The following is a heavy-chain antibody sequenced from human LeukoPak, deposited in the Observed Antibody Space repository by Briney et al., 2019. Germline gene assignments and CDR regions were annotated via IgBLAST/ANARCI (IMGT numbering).Heavy chain of an antibody. CDR3: ARDSSGYPFDY. CDR2: ISSSSSYI. Sequence: GGSLRLSCAASGFTFSSYWMNWVRQAPGKGLEWVSSISSSSSYIYYADSVKGRFTISRDNAKNSLYLQMNSLRAEDTAVYYCARDSSGYPFDYWGQGTLVTVSS. V-gene: IGHV3-21*01. D-gene: IGHD3-22*01. CDR1: GFTFSSYW. J-gene: IGHJ4*02.